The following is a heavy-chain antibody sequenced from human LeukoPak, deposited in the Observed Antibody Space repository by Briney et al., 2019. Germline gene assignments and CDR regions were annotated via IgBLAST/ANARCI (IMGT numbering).Heavy chain of an antibody. CDR1: GGSISSSNYY. J-gene: IGHJ5*02. CDR2: MYYSGST. CDR3: ARDGINP. Sequence: SETLSLTCSVSGGSISSSNYYWGWIRQPPGKGLEWIGSMYYSGSTYYNPSLKSRVTISGDTSKNQFSLRLNSVTAEDTAVYYCARDGINPWGQGTLVTVSS. D-gene: IGHD3-10*01. V-gene: IGHV4-39*07.